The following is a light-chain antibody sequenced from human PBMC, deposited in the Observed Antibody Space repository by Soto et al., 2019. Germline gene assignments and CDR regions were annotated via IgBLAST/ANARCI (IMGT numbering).Light chain of an antibody. V-gene: IGKV1-6*01. CDR3: QQYNSFPWR. CDR2: AAS. Sequence: ATKMTQSPASFATLLCDMIPITCLASRDSGSDVSWYQQKPGKAPTLLSYAASNLQSGVPSRFRGSRSGTEFTLTSSSLQPDDLATYYCQQYNSFPWRFGQGTKVDI. CDR1: RDSGSD. J-gene: IGKJ1*01.